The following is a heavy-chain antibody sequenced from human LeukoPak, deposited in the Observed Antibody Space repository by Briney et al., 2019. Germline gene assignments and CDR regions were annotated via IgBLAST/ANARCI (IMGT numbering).Heavy chain of an antibody. CDR3: ASMYFSQYLQH. Sequence: GGSLRLSCAASGFTVSSNYMSWVRQAPGKGLEWVSVIYSGGSTYYADSVKGRFTISRDNSKNTLYLQMNSLRAEDTAVYYCASMYFSQYLQHWGQGTLVTVSS. V-gene: IGHV3-53*01. CDR1: GFTVSSNY. D-gene: IGHD2-8*01. J-gene: IGHJ1*01. CDR2: IYSGGST.